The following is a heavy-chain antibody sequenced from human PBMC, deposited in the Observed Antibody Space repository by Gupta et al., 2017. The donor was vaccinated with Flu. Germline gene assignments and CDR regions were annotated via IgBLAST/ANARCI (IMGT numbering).Heavy chain of an antibody. CDR1: GFLFSTFA. Sequence: EVQLVVSGGGLVQPGGSLSLPCGPSGFLFSTFAMHWVRQAPGKGLEYVATISTDGAMTSYGDSVRDRFTVSRDNSKNTLYLQLGSLRAEDMAVYFCARVRAYSRNYVLDVWGQGTTVTVSS. V-gene: IGHV3-64*07. CDR2: ISTDGAMT. CDR3: ARVRAYSRNYVLDV. J-gene: IGHJ6*02. D-gene: IGHD4-11*01.